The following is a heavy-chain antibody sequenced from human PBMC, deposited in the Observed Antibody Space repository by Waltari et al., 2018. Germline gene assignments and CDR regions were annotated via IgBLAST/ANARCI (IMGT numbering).Heavy chain of an antibody. D-gene: IGHD5-12*01. CDR2: ISPNTGGT. J-gene: IGHJ6*03. CDR1: GYIFTDYY. CDR3: ARGEGYMTPMDV. Sequence: QVQLVQSGAEVKKPGASVNVSCKASGYIFTDYYIHWVRQAPGQGLEWMGWISPNTGGTNFAQRFQGRVTLTRDTSTTTAFMELSGLRSDDTAVYYCARGEGYMTPMDVWGKGTTVTISS. V-gene: IGHV1-2*02.